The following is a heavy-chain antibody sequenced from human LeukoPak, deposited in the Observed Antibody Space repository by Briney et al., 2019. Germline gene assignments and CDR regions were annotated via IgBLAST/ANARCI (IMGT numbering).Heavy chain of an antibody. V-gene: IGHV3-7*03. CDR1: TFTFSNFW. CDR3: ARQLLDHYYYYYYMDV. J-gene: IGHJ6*03. CDR2: IKQDVSEK. Sequence: GGSLRLSCAASTFTFSNFWMSWVRQVAGKGLEWVATIKQDVSEKYYVDSVKGRFTISRDNSKNTLYLQMNSLRAEDTAVYYCARQLLDHYYYYYYMDVWGKGTTVTISS. D-gene: IGHD2-2*01.